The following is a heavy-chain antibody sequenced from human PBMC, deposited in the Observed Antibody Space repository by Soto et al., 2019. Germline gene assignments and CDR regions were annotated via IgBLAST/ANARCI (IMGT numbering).Heavy chain of an antibody. J-gene: IGHJ4*02. Sequence: GSLRLSCVASGFTFSNYAMNWVRQAPGKGLEWVAVISYDGSNKYYADSVKGRITISRDNSRNTLYLQMNNLRAEDTAMYYCARDLGNNYGSFAYWGQGTLVTVSS. V-gene: IGHV3-30-3*01. D-gene: IGHD4-17*01. CDR3: ARDLGNNYGSFAY. CDR2: ISYDGSNK. CDR1: GFTFSNYA.